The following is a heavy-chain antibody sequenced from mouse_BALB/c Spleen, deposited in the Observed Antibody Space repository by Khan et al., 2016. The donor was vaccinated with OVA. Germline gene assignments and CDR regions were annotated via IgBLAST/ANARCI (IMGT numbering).Heavy chain of an antibody. CDR2: IYPGNVNT. V-gene: IGHV1S56*01. J-gene: IGHJ3*01. Sequence: QVQLQQSGPELVKPGASVRISCKASGYTFTSYYIHWVKQRPGQGLEWIGWIYPGNVNTKYNEKFKGKATLTADKSSSTAYMQRSSLTSDDSAVYFCARDYYRYAFAYWGQGTLVTVSA. CDR1: GYTFTSYY. D-gene: IGHD2-14*01. CDR3: ARDYYRYAFAY.